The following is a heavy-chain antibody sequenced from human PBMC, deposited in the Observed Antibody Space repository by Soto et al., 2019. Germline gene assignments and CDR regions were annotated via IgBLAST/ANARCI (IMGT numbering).Heavy chain of an antibody. CDR3: ARGYCGGGGCYLRRDAFDV. Sequence: EVQLVESGGGLVMPGGSLRLSCAASGFTFSSYHMNWVRQAPGKGLEWVSSINPSTSHIYSADSVRGRFTISRDNSKNSLYLQMNNLRTEDAAVYYCARGYCGGGGCYLRRDAFDVWGQGTMVTVSS. D-gene: IGHD2-15*01. CDR2: INPSTSHI. J-gene: IGHJ3*01. V-gene: IGHV3-21*01. CDR1: GFTFSSYH.